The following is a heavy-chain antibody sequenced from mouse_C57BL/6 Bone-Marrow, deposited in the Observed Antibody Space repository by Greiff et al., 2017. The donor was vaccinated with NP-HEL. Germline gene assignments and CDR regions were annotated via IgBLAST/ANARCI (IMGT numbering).Heavy chain of an antibody. J-gene: IGHJ3*01. V-gene: IGHV1-54*01. CDR1: GYAFTNYL. Sequence: ESGAELVRPGTSVKVSCKASGYAFTNYLIEWVKQRPGQGLEWIGVINPGSGGTNYNEKFKGKATLTADKSSSTAYMQLSSLTSEDSAVYFCARRYYGSSPWGQGTLVTVSA. CDR3: ARRYYGSSP. D-gene: IGHD1-1*01. CDR2: INPGSGGT.